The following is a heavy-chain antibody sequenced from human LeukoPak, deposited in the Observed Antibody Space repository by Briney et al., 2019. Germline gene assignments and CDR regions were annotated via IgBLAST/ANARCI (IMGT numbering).Heavy chain of an antibody. Sequence: GGSLRLSCAASGFTFSSYAMSWVRQAPGKGLEWVSAISGSGGSTYYADSVKGRFTISRDNSKNTLYLQMNSLRAEDTALYYCAKDVSGSTWYALDYWGQGTLVTVSS. CDR3: AKDVSGSTWYALDY. D-gene: IGHD6-13*01. CDR2: ISGSGGST. CDR1: GFTFSSYA. J-gene: IGHJ4*02. V-gene: IGHV3-23*01.